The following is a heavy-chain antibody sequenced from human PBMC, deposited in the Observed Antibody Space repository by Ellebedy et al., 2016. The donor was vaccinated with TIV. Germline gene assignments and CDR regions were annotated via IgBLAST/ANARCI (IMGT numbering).Heavy chain of an antibody. CDR2: ISSSSSYI. CDR3: AKDGY. Sequence: GESLKISCAASGFTFSSYSMNWVRQAPGKGLEWVSSISSSSSYIYYADSVKGRFTISRDNSKNTLYLQMNSLRAEDTAVYYCAKDGYWGQGTLVTVSS. CDR1: GFTFSSYS. J-gene: IGHJ4*02. V-gene: IGHV3-21*01.